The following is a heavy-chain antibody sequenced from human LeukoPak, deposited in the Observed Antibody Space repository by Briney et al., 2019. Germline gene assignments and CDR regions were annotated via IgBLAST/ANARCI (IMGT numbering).Heavy chain of an antibody. D-gene: IGHD3-3*01. CDR2: IYTSGST. J-gene: IGHJ6*02. CDR1: GGSISSGSYY. V-gene: IGHV4-61*02. Sequence: SETLSLTCTVSGGSISSGSYYWSWIRQPAGKGLEWIGRIYTSGSTNYNPSLKSRVTISVDTSKNQFSLKLSSVTAADTAVYYCARGEVDDFWSGYFGGMDVWAKGPRSPSP. CDR3: ARGEVDDFWSGYFGGMDV.